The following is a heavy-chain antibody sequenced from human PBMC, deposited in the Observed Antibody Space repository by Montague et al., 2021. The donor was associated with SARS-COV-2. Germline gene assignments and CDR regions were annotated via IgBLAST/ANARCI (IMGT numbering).Heavy chain of an antibody. CDR2: MYYSGST. Sequence: SETLPLTCTVSGGSISSSNYYWGWLRQPPGKGLEWIGNMYYSGSTYYNPSLKSRVTISIDTSKNQFSLKLSSVTAADTAVYYCARDDIVLQGVTKGMDVWGQGTTVTVSS. CDR3: ARDDIVLQGVTKGMDV. V-gene: IGHV4-39*07. CDR1: GGSISSSNYY. D-gene: IGHD3-10*01. J-gene: IGHJ6*02.